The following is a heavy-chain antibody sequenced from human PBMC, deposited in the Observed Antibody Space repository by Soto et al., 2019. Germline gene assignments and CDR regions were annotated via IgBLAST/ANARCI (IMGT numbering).Heavy chain of an antibody. CDR1: GFTFIGSW. Sequence: EVQLVESGGALFHPGGSLGPSCEASGFTFIGSWRPGSGKAPGKGLVWVSRINGDGSGTSYADFVKGRFTISRDDAKNTLFLQMNGLRAEDTAVYYCARGIFGSGTANDYWGQGTLVTVSS. D-gene: IGHD3-10*01. V-gene: IGHV3-74*01. CDR3: ARGIFGSGTANDY. J-gene: IGHJ4*02. CDR2: INGDGSGT.